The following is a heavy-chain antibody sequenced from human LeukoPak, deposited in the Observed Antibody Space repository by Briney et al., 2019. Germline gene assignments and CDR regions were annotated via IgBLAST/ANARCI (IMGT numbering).Heavy chain of an antibody. CDR1: GYTFTGYY. J-gene: IGHJ6*02. D-gene: IGHD1-1*01. V-gene: IGHV1-2*06. CDR3: AAYTSPAGYNHDSYYYYGMDV. Sequence: ASVKVSCKAPGYTFTGYYMHWVRQAPGQGLEWMGRINPNSGGTNYAQKFQGRVTMTRDTSISTAYMELSRLRSDDTAVYYCAAYTSPAGYNHDSYYYYGMDVWGQGTTVTVSS. CDR2: INPNSGGT.